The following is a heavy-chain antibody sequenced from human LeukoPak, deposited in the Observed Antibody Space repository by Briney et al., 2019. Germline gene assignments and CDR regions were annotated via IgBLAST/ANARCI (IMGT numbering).Heavy chain of an antibody. CDR1: GGSISSYS. D-gene: IGHD2-2*01. CDR3: ARPYCSSTSCPQEIDAFDI. J-gene: IGHJ3*02. Sequence: SETLSLTCTVSGGSISSYSWSWIRQPPGKGLDLIGYIYYSGSTNYNPSLKSRVTISVDTSKNQFSLKLSSVTAADTAVYYCARPYCSSTSCPQEIDAFDIWGQRTMVTASS. V-gene: IGHV4-59*01. CDR2: IYYSGST.